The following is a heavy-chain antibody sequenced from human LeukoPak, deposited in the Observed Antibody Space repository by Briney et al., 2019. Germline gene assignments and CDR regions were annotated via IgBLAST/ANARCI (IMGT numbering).Heavy chain of an antibody. D-gene: IGHD3-16*01. CDR1: GFTFTDHP. Sequence: GGSLRLSCVASGFTFTDHPMNWVRQAPGKGLEWISYIGGDGIAFYADSVKGRFTASKDDATKSMYLQMNSLRVEVTAVYYCAKDRANWAIDDWGQGTQVTVSS. CDR2: IGGDGIA. J-gene: IGHJ4*02. CDR3: AKDRANWAIDD. V-gene: IGHV3-69-1*01.